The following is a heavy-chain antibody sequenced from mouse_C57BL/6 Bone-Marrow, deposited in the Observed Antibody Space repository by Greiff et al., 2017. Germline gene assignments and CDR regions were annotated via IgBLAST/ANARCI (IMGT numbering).Heavy chain of an antibody. CDR1: GYTFTSYW. CDR2: IDPSDSET. Sequence: QVQLQQPGAELVRPGSSVKLSCKASGYTFTSYWMHWVKQRPIQGLEWIGNIDPSDSETHYNQKFKDKATLTVDKSSSTAYMQLSSLTSEDSAVYYCASENSNLGFAYWGQGTLVTVSA. J-gene: IGHJ3*01. CDR3: ASENSNLGFAY. V-gene: IGHV1-52*01.